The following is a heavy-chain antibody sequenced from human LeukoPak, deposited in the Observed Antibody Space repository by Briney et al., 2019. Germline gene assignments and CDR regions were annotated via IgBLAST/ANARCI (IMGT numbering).Heavy chain of an antibody. Sequence: GGSLRLSCAASGFTFSSYSMNWVRQAPGKVLEWVSSISSSSSYIYYADSVKGRFTISRDNAKNSLYLQMNSLRAEDTAVYYCARFGLGKHIEVAGIPFDIWGQGTMVTVSS. D-gene: IGHD6-19*01. V-gene: IGHV3-21*04. CDR3: ARFGLGKHIEVAGIPFDI. CDR1: GFTFSSYS. CDR2: ISSSSSYI. J-gene: IGHJ3*02.